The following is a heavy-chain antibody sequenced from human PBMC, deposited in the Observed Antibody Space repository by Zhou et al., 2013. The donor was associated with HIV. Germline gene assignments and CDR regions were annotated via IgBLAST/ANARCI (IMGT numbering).Heavy chain of an antibody. V-gene: IGHV4-59*11. Sequence: VQLQESGPGLVKPSETLSLTCTVSGGSIRSHYWNWIRQPPGKGLEWIGYIYYSGSTNYNPSLKSRVTISVDTSKNQFSLKLSSVTAADTAVYYCARDDRQAYYFDYWGQGTLVTVSS. CDR3: ARDDRQAYYFDY. CDR2: IYYSGST. J-gene: IGHJ4*02. CDR1: GGSIRSHY.